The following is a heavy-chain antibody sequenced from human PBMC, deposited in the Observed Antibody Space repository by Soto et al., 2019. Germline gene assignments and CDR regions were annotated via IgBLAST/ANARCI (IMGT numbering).Heavy chain of an antibody. CDR2: IYYSGST. Sequence: SETLSLTCTVSGGSISSYYWSWIRQPPGKGLEWIGYIYYSGSTNYNPSLKSRVTISVDTSKNQFSLKLSSVTAADTAVYYCARHPNPTGTSFDCWGQGTLVTVSS. CDR3: ARHPNPTGTSFDC. V-gene: IGHV4-59*08. J-gene: IGHJ4*02. CDR1: GGSISSYY.